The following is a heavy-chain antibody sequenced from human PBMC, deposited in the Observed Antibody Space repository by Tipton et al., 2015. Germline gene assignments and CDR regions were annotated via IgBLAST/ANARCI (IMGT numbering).Heavy chain of an antibody. Sequence: TLSLTCTVSGVSISSYYWTWIRQPPGKGLQWVGNVFHTGATSYNSSLKSRLTFSIDTSKNQVSLRLSSVTAADTAVYYCARDLEHGMDVWATGPRSPSP. V-gene: IGHV4-59*01. D-gene: IGHD5-24*01. J-gene: IGHJ6*02. CDR2: VFHTGAT. CDR1: GVSISSYY. CDR3: ARDLEHGMDV.